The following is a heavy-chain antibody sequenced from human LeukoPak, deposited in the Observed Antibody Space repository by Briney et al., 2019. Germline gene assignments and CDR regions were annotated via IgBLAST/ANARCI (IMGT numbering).Heavy chain of an antibody. CDR2: VYYGRSP. CDR1: GDSISRSTYC. D-gene: IGHD6-25*01. J-gene: IGHJ4*02. CDR3: ARSSGTGTFSY. Sequence: SETLSLTCTVSGDSISRSTYCWAWIRQPPGKGLEWIGSVYYGRSPYFNPSLESRATISVDTSKNHFSLKMSSVTAADTAVYYCARSSGTGTFSYWGQGTLVTVSS. V-gene: IGHV4-39*02.